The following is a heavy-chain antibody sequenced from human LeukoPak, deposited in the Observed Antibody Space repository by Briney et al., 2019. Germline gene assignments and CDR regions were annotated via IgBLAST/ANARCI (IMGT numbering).Heavy chain of an antibody. D-gene: IGHD1-7*01. CDR2: IWFDGTHK. Sequence: GGSLRLSCAASGFTFSSYGMHWARQAPGKGLEWVAVIWFDGTHKSYGDSVKGRFTVSRDNSKNTLYLQMNSLRDEDTTVYYCARGTGTTDYWGQGTLVTVSS. CDR1: GFTFSSYG. V-gene: IGHV3-33*01. J-gene: IGHJ4*02. CDR3: ARGTGTTDY.